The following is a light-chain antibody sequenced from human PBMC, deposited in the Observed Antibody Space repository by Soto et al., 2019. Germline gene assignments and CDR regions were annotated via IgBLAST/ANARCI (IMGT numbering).Light chain of an antibody. CDR2: EVS. J-gene: IGLJ2*01. V-gene: IGLV2-8*01. Sequence: QSALTQPPSASGSPGQSVTISCTGTSSDVGGYNYVSWYQQHPGKAPKLMIYEVSKRPSGVPDRFSGCKSGNTASLTVSGLQAEDEADYYCSSYAGSNNYVVFGGGTKVTVL. CDR3: SSYAGSNNYVV. CDR1: SSDVGGYNY.